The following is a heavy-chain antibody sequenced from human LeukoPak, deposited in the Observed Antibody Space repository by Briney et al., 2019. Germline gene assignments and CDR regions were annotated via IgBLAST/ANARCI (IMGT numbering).Heavy chain of an antibody. CDR1: GGSISRSSYY. CDR3: ARRTAAYYDILTGYYQYYFDY. CDR2: IYYSGGT. D-gene: IGHD3-9*01. J-gene: IGHJ4*02. V-gene: IGHV4-39*01. Sequence: SETLSLTCTVSGGSISRSSYYWGWIRQPPGKGLEWIGSIYYSGGTYYNPSLKSRVTISVDTSKNQFSLKLSSVTAADTAVYYCARRTAAYYDILTGYYQYYFDYWGQGTLVTVSS.